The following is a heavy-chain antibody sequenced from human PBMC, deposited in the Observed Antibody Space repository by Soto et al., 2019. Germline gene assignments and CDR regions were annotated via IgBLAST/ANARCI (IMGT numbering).Heavy chain of an antibody. CDR1: GFPFRINL. CDR2: ISGNGGST. J-gene: IGHJ4*02. V-gene: IGHV3-64D*08. D-gene: IGHD1-26*01. Sequence: EVQLVESGGGLVQPGGPLRLSGSPSGFPFRINLWNWAPQGPGKGREFVSVISGNGGSTYYADSVKGRFTISRDNSKSSLALQMSSLRPEDTAVYYCVKAPLKYGGSYYDYWGQGALVIVSS. CDR3: VKAPLKYGGSYYDY.